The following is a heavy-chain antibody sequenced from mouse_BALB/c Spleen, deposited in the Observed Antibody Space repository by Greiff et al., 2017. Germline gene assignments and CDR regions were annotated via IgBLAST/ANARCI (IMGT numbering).Heavy chain of an antibody. J-gene: IGHJ4*01. V-gene: IGHV5-17*02. CDR3: ARWTTVVATGDYYAMDY. Sequence: DVKLVESGGGLVQPGGSRKLSCAASGFTFSSFGMHWVRQAPEKGLEWVAYISSGSSTIYYADTVKGRFTISRDNPKNTLFLQMTSLRSEDTAMYYCARWTTVVATGDYYAMDYWGQGTSVTVSS. D-gene: IGHD1-1*01. CDR1: GFTFSSFG. CDR2: ISSGSSTI.